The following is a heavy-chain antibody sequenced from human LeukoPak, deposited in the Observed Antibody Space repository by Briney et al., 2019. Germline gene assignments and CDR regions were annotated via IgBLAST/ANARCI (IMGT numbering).Heavy chain of an antibody. Sequence: GGSLRLSCAASGFTLRSYTMNWVRQAPGKGLEWVSSIGISSNKIYYADSVKGRFIISRDNSKNTLYLQMNSLRAEDTAIYYCAKEGPRRGSLYLTFDCWGQGTLVTVSS. J-gene: IGHJ4*02. CDR1: GFTLRSYT. CDR2: IGISSNKI. V-gene: IGHV3-21*04. CDR3: AKEGPRRGSLYLTFDC. D-gene: IGHD1-1*01.